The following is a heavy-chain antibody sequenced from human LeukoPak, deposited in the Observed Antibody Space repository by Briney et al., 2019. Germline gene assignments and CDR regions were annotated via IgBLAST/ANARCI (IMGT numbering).Heavy chain of an antibody. V-gene: IGHV3-30*02. J-gene: IGHJ4*02. CDR2: IRYDGSNK. Sequence: GGSLRLSCAASGFTFSSYGMHWVRQAPGKGLEWVAFIRYDGSNKYYADSVKGRFTISRDNSKNTLFLQMGSLRAEDMAVYYCARRYCSSTRCYHFDYWGQGTLVTVSS. CDR3: ARRYCSSTRCYHFDY. CDR1: GFTFSSYG. D-gene: IGHD2-2*01.